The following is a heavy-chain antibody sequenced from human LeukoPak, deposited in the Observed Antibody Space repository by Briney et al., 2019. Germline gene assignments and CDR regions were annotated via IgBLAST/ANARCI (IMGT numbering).Heavy chain of an antibody. CDR3: ARFRGSSVPYYYYGMDV. D-gene: IGHD6-19*01. CDR1: GGSFSGYY. CDR2: INHSGST. Sequence: SETLSLTCAVYGGSFSGYYWSWLRQPPGKGLEWIGEINHSGSTNYNPSLKSRVTISVDTSKNQFSLKLSSVTAADTAVYYCARFRGSSVPYYYYGMDVWGQGTTVTVSS. J-gene: IGHJ6*02. V-gene: IGHV4-34*01.